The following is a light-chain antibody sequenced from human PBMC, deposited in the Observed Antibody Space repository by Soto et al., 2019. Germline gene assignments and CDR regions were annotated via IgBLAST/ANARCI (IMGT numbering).Light chain of an antibody. V-gene: IGKV1-27*01. CDR1: QCTSHY. CDR3: QTYKGAPWT. Sequence: DMHMIRSPSSRSASVGDKVTVTCRASQCTSHYLAWSQRNPGKVPHLLISAESTLQPGVPSRFSGSGPGTDFPLTTSSLQPEDVAPYYCQTYKGAPWTFGQGTKV. CDR2: AES. J-gene: IGKJ1*01.